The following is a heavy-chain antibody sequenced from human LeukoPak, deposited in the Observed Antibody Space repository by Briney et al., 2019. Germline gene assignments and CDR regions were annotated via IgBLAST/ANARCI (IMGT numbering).Heavy chain of an antibody. D-gene: IGHD3-16*01. Sequence: GGSLRLSCAASGFTFSSYAMHWVRQAPGKGLEWVAVISYDGSNKYYADSVKGRFTISRDNSKNTLYLQMNSLRAEDTAVYFCARGGGLDVWGQGAAVTISS. V-gene: IGHV3-30-3*01. CDR2: ISYDGSNK. CDR3: ARGGGLDV. J-gene: IGHJ6*02. CDR1: GFTFSSYA.